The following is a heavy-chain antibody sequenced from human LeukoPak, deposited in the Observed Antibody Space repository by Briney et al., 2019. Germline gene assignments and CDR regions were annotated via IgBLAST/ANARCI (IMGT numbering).Heavy chain of an antibody. Sequence: GASVKVSCKASGYTFTSYDINWVRQATGQGLEWMGWMNPNSGNTGYAQKFQGRVTMTRNTSISTAYMELSSLRSEDTAVYYCARGIPEYYYDSSGYSWGQGTLVTVSS. V-gene: IGHV1-8*01. CDR2: MNPNSGNT. CDR3: ARGIPEYYYDSSGYS. CDR1: GYTFTSYD. J-gene: IGHJ5*02. D-gene: IGHD3-22*01.